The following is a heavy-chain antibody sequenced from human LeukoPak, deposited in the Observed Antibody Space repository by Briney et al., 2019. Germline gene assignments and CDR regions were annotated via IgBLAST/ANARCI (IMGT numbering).Heavy chain of an antibody. Sequence: GGSLRLSCAASGLIFNNYAMSWVRQAPGKGLEWVSTIYSSDGSTYYADSVKGRFTISRDNPKNTLYLQMNSLRDEDTAVYYCAKIQSLQSVDVWGQGTMVTVSS. CDR3: AKIQSLQSVDV. CDR2: IYSSDGST. CDR1: GLIFNNYA. J-gene: IGHJ3*01. V-gene: IGHV3-23*01. D-gene: IGHD4-11*01.